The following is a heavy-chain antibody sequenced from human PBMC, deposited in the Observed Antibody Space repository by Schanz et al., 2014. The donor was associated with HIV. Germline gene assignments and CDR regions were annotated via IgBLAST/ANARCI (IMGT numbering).Heavy chain of an antibody. V-gene: IGHV3-9*01. D-gene: IGHD2-15*01. CDR1: GFTFDDYA. CDR3: ARGGIWEWDQPDFDY. J-gene: IGHJ4*02. CDR2: ISWKSDSI. Sequence: EVQLVESGGGLVQPGRSLRLSCAVSGFTFDDYAMHWVRQAPGKGLEWVSGISWKSDSIGYADSVKGRFTISRDNAKNTLYLQMNSLRAEDTALYYCARGGIWEWDQPDFDYWGQGTLVTVSS.